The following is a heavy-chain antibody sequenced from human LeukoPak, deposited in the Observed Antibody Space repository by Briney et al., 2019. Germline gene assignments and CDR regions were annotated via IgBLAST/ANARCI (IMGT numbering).Heavy chain of an antibody. CDR1: GFTFSSYS. J-gene: IGHJ4*02. Sequence: PGGSLRLSCAASGFTFSSYSMNWVRQAPGKGLEWVSSISSSSSYIYYADSVKGRFTISRDNAKNSLYLQMNSLRAEDTAVYYCARVLEYSGSYHFDYWGQGTLVTVSS. CDR3: ARVLEYSGSYHFDY. CDR2: ISSSSSYI. V-gene: IGHV3-21*01. D-gene: IGHD1-26*01.